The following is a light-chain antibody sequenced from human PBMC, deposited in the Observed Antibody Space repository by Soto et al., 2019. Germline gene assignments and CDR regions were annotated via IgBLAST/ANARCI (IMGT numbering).Light chain of an antibody. CDR3: QQYNNWPLWT. CDR1: QSVSSN. V-gene: IGKV3-15*01. CDR2: GAS. J-gene: IGKJ1*01. Sequence: IEMTQSPATLSVPPGDTATLSCRASQSVSSNVAWYQRRPGQAPRLLIYGASTRATGIPARFSGSGSGTHFTLTISSLQSEDFALYYCQQYNNWPLWTFGQGTKVEIK.